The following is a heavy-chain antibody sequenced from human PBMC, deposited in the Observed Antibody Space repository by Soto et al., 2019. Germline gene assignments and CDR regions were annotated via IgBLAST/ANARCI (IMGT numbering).Heavy chain of an antibody. CDR3: PRTFDTITCYFEY. D-gene: IGHD3-9*01. CDR2: LSFGGKNT. V-gene: IGHV3-30*04. CDR1: EITFSSYA. J-gene: IGHJ4*02. Sequence: GGALRLSCAAPEITFSSYAIHLIRQAQGKGLEWVAVLSFGGKNTRYADAVKGRFIISRDNSKNTLYLQMNSLRADDTAVYYFPRTFDTITCYFEYWGQGTLVTASS.